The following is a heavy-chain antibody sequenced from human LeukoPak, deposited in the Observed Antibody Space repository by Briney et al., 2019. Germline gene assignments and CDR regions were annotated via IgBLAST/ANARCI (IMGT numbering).Heavy chain of an antibody. J-gene: IGHJ4*02. V-gene: IGHV3-30*18. CDR2: ISYDGSNK. CDR1: GFTFSSYG. D-gene: IGHD3/OR15-3a*01. CDR3: AKDRAWTATFVY. Sequence: GGSLRLSCAASGFTFSSYGMHWVRQAPGKGLEWVAVISYDGSNKYYADSVKGRFTISRDNSKNTLYLQMNSLRAEDTAVYYCAKDRAWTATFVYWGQGTLVTVSS.